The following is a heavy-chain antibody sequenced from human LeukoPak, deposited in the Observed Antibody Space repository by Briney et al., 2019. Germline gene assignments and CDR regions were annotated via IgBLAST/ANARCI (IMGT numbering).Heavy chain of an antibody. V-gene: IGHV3-49*04. CDR2: IRSKGYGGTT. Sequence: PGGSLRLSCTASGFTFGDYGMSWVRQAPGKGLEWVGFIRSKGYGGTTEYAASVQGRFTISRDDSKSIAYLQMNSLKTEDTGVYYCTRVHSHWLVFDYWGQGTLVSVSS. J-gene: IGHJ4*02. CDR1: GFTFGDYG. D-gene: IGHD6-19*01. CDR3: TRVHSHWLVFDY.